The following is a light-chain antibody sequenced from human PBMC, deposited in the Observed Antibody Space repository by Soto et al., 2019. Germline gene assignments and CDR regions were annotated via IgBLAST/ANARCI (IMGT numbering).Light chain of an antibody. Sequence: DIQMTQSPSSLSASLGDRVTITCQASRDISVYLNWYQQKPRKPPKLIIYDASNLETGVPSRFSGSGCWTHFSFTISSLQHEDVATYYCRQHDEHPPYTFGQGTTLEIK. J-gene: IGKJ2*01. CDR1: RDISVY. CDR3: RQHDEHPPYT. CDR2: DAS. V-gene: IGKV1-33*01.